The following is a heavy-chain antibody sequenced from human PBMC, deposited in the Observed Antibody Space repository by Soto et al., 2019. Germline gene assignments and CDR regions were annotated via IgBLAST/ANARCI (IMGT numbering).Heavy chain of an antibody. D-gene: IGHD7-27*01. CDR2: IYYSGST. CDR1: GGSISSGGYY. Sequence: QVQLQESGPGLVKPSQTLSLTCTVSGGSISSGGYYWSWIRQHPGKGLEWIGYIYYSGSTYYNPSLKRRVIISVDTSKNQASLKLSSVAAADTDVYYCAAWGPFTGAFDYWGQGTLVTVSS. CDR3: AAWGPFTGAFDY. J-gene: IGHJ4*02. V-gene: IGHV4-31*03.